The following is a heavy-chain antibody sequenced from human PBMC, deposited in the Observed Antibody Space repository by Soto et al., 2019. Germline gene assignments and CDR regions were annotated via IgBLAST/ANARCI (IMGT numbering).Heavy chain of an antibody. J-gene: IGHJ6*02. D-gene: IGHD1-1*01. CDR1: GGTFGNSA. V-gene: IGHV1-69*05. Sequence: QVQLVQSGAEVKKPGSSVTVSCKASGGTFGNSAISWVRQAPGQGLEWMGGIIPIFPTPDYAKKLQGRVRISTDESTSPAYRELTSLRSEDTGVYYCARDKAREPLGGNYYYGIDVWGQGTTVTVSS. CDR3: ARDKAREPLGGNYYYGIDV. CDR2: IIPIFPTP.